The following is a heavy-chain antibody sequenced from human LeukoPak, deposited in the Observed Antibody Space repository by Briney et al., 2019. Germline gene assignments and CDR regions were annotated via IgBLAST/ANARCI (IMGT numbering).Heavy chain of an antibody. D-gene: IGHD4-17*01. Sequence: GGSLRLSCAASGFTFSSYSMNWVRQAPGKGLEWVSYISSSSSTIYYADSVKGRFTISRDNAKNSLYLQMNSLRAEDTAVYYCARDRGDYGTDAFDIWGQGTMVTVSS. V-gene: IGHV3-48*01. CDR3: ARDRGDYGTDAFDI. CDR2: ISSSSSTI. CDR1: GFTFSSYS. J-gene: IGHJ3*02.